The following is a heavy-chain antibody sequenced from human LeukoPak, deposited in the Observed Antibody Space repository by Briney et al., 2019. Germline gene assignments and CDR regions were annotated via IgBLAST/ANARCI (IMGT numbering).Heavy chain of an antibody. J-gene: IGHJ4*02. CDR3: ARDRSYGDFAWGY. CDR1: GFTVSSNF. D-gene: IGHD4-17*01. CDR2: ISSGGTT. V-gene: IGHV3-53*04. Sequence: PGGSLRLSCAASGFTVSSNFMTWVRQAPGKGLEWVSVISSGGTTYYADSVKGRFTISRHISKNTVYLQMNSLRAEDTAVYYCARDRSYGDFAWGYWGQGTLVPASS.